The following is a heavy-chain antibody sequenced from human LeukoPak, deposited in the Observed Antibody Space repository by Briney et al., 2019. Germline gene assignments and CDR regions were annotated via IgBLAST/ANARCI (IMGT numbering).Heavy chain of an antibody. CDR1: GFTFSSYA. CDR2: ISGSGGST. Sequence: GGSLRLSCAASGFTFSSYAMSWVRQAPGEGLERVSAISGSGGSTYYADSVKGRFTISRDNTKNTLYLQMNSLRAEDTAVYYCAKDVSSGQYTPVNYWGQETLVTVSS. V-gene: IGHV3-23*01. D-gene: IGHD3-22*01. J-gene: IGHJ4*02. CDR3: AKDVSSGQYTPVNY.